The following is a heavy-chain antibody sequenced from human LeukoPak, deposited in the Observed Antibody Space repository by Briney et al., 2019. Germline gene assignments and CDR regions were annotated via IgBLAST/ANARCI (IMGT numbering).Heavy chain of an antibody. J-gene: IGHJ6*03. Sequence: SETLSLTCTVSGGSISSYYWSWIRQPAGKGLEWIGRIYTSGSTNYNPSLKSRVTISVDTSKNQFSLKLSSVTAADTAVYYCARSSYYSDSSGYSYYSYYYMDVWGKGTTVTVSS. D-gene: IGHD3-22*01. CDR1: GGSISSYY. CDR2: IYTSGST. V-gene: IGHV4-4*07. CDR3: ARSSYYSDSSGYSYYSYYYMDV.